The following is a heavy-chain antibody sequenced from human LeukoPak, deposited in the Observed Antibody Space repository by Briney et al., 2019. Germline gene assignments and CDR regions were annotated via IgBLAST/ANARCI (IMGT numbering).Heavy chain of an antibody. J-gene: IGHJ3*02. CDR2: VSSSGSYI. D-gene: IGHD3-10*01. V-gene: IGHV3-21*01. CDR1: GFTFSSYK. Sequence: GGSLRLSCAASGFTFSSYKMNWVRQAPGKGLEWVSSVSSSGSYIYYADSVKGRFTISRDNAKNSVYLQMNSLRAEDTAVYYCATMYGSGSPRDIWGQGTMVTVSS. CDR3: ATMYGSGSPRDI.